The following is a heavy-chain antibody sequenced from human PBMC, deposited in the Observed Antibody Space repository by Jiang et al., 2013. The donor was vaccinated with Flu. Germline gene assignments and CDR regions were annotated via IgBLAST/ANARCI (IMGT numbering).Heavy chain of an antibody. D-gene: IGHD3-22*01. CDR1: GGSISSYY. J-gene: IGHJ6*02. CDR2: IYYSGST. Sequence: KPSETLSLTCTVSGGSISSYYWSWIRQPPGKGLEWIGYIYYSGSTNYNPSLKSRVTISVDTSKNQFSLKLSSVTAADTAVYYCARAVRGGYYDSSGVPLGIVYYYYGMDVWGQGTTVTVSS. CDR3: ARAVRGGYYDSSGVPLGIVYYYYGMDV. V-gene: IGHV4-59*01.